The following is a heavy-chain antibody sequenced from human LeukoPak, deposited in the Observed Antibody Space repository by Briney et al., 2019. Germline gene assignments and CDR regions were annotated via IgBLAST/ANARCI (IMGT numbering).Heavy chain of an antibody. J-gene: IGHJ4*02. V-gene: IGHV4-34*01. CDR1: GVSFSGYY. Sequence: SETLSLTCAVYGVSFSGYYWTWIRQPPGKGLEWIGEINHSGSTNYNPSLKSRVTISVDRSKNQFSLKLSSVTAADTAVYYCAREGGFIAAAGYFDYWGQGTLVTVSS. CDR3: AREGGFIAAAGYFDY. CDR2: INHSGST. D-gene: IGHD6-13*01.